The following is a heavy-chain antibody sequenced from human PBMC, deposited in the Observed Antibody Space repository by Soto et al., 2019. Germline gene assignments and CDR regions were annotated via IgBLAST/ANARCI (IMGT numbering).Heavy chain of an antibody. CDR2: IGEGGFST. J-gene: IGHJ6*02. D-gene: IGHD3-16*01. CDR3: ARDSITRVSSDVPGMDV. CDR1: GFNLSTYA. Sequence: PGGSLRLSCAASGFNLSTYAMSWVRQAPGKGLEWVSVIGEGGFSTQYAASVKGRFTISRDNSKNMLYLQMNSLRSDDTAVYYCARDSITRVSSDVPGMDVWGQGTTVTVSS. V-gene: IGHV3-23*01.